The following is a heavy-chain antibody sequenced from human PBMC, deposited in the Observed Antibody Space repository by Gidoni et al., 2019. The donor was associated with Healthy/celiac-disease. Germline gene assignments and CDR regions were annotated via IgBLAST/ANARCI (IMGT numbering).Heavy chain of an antibody. CDR1: GFTFSSYS. J-gene: IGHJ6*02. CDR2: ISSSSSTI. Sequence: EVQLVESGGGLVQPGGSLRLSCAASGFTFSSYSMNWVRQAPGKGLEWVSYISSSSSTIYYADSVKGRFTISRDNAKNSLYLQMNSLRDEDTAVYYCARESENTAQPGTAHYYYGMDVWGQGTTVTVSS. D-gene: IGHD5-18*01. CDR3: ARESENTAQPGTAHYYYGMDV. V-gene: IGHV3-48*02.